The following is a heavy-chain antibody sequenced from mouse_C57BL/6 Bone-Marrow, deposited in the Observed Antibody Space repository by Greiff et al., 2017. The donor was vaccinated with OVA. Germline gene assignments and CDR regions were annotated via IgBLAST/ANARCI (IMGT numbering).Heavy chain of an antibody. CDR3: ARLGYYGSSPFDY. CDR2: IYPRSGNT. J-gene: IGHJ2*01. D-gene: IGHD1-1*01. V-gene: IGHV1-81*01. Sequence: QVQLQQSGAELARPGASVKLSCKASGYTFTSYGISWVKQRPGQGLEWIGEIYPRSGNTYYNEKFKGKATLTADKSASTAYMELRSMTSEDSAVYVCARLGYYGSSPFDYWGQGTTLTVSS. CDR1: GYTFTSYG.